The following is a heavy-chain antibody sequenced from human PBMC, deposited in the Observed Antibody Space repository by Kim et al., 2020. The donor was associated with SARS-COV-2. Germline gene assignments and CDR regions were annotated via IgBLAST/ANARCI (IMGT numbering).Heavy chain of an antibody. J-gene: IGHJ5*02. V-gene: IGHV3-48*04. D-gene: IGHD5-12*01. CDR2: ISSSSSTI. CDR1: GFTFSSYS. CDR3: ARLYTYSGYDYRGNWFDP. Sequence: GGSLRLSCAASGFTFSSYSMNRVRQAPGKGLEWVSYISSSSSTIYYADSVKGRFTISRDNAKNSLYLQMNSLRAEDTAVYYCARLYTYSGYDYRGNWFDPWGQGTLVTVSS.